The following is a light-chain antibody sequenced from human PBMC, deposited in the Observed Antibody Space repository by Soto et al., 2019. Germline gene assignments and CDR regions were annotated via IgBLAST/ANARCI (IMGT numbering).Light chain of an antibody. CDR2: DVS. CDR3: CSYAGSYTYG. Sequence: QSALTQPRSVSGSPGQSVTIPCTGTSSDVGGYNYVSWYQQHPGKAPKLMIYDVSKRPSGVPDRFSGSKSGNKASLTISGLQAEDEADYYCCSYAGSYTYGFGTGTKRTV. CDR1: SSDVGGYNY. V-gene: IGLV2-11*01. J-gene: IGLJ1*01.